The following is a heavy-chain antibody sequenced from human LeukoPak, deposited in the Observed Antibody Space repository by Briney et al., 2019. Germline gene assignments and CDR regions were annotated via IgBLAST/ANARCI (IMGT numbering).Heavy chain of an antibody. CDR3: ARDFDPLDAVTSFDAFDI. D-gene: IGHD4-17*01. V-gene: IGHV3-30*04. CDR1: GFIFSGYV. J-gene: IGHJ3*02. Sequence: GGSLRLSCAASGFIFSGYVMHWVRQAPGKGLEWVAVISYHGSNKHYADSAKGRFTISRDNSKTTLYLQMNSLRAEDTAVYYCARDFDPLDAVTSFDAFDIWGQGTLVTVSS. CDR2: ISYHGSNK.